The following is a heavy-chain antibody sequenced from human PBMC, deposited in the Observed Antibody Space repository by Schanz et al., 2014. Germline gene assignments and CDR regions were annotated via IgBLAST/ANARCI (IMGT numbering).Heavy chain of an antibody. Sequence: EVQLVESGGGLVQPGGSLRLSCAASGFTFSGYSMNWVRQAPGKGLEWVSTIGTSGGTNYAESVRGRFTISRDNSKNTLYLQMNSLRAEDTAVYYCAKGRFGELSAFDIWGQGTMVTVSS. CDR1: GFTFSGYS. J-gene: IGHJ3*02. V-gene: IGHV3-23*04. CDR2: IGTSGGT. CDR3: AKGRFGELSAFDI. D-gene: IGHD3-10*01.